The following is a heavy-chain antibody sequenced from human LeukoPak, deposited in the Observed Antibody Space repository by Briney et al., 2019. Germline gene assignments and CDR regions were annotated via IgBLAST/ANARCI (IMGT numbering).Heavy chain of an antibody. J-gene: IGHJ6*02. V-gene: IGHV4-34*01. CDR1: GGSFSGYY. Sequence: SETLSLTCAVYGGSFSGYYWSWIRQPPGKGLEWIGEINHSGSTNYNPSLKSRVTISVDTSKNQFSLKLSSVTAADTAVYCCARAKSGYSYGHYYYYYGMDVWGQGTTVTVSS. CDR2: INHSGST. CDR3: ARAKSGYSYGHYYYYYGMDV. D-gene: IGHD5-18*01.